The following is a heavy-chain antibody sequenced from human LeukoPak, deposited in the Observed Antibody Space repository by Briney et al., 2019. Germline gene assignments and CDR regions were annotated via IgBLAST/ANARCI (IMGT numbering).Heavy chain of an antibody. CDR1: GYTFTGYY. CDR3: ARGPGGRLRLGGYYYYYYMDV. CDR2: INPNSGGT. D-gene: IGHD5-12*01. V-gene: IGHV1-2*02. J-gene: IGHJ6*03. Sequence: ASVKVSCKASGYTFTGYYMHWVRQAPGQGLEWMGWINPNSGGTNYAQKFQGRVTMTRDTSISTAYMELSRLRSDDTAVYYCARGPGGRLRLGGYYYYYYMDVWGKGTTVTVSS.